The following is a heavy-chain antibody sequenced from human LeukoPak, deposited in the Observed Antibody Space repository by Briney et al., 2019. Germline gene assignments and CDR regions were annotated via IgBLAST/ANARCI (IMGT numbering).Heavy chain of an antibody. D-gene: IGHD3-22*01. Sequence: GGSLRLSCAASGFTFSSYWMHWVRQAPGKGLVWVSRINSDGSSTSYADSVKGRFTISRDNAKNTLYLQMNSLRAEDTAVYYRAKTGGYDSSGYHYYYYMDVWGKGTTVTVSS. V-gene: IGHV3-74*01. CDR3: AKTGGYDSSGYHYYYYMDV. CDR2: INSDGSST. CDR1: GFTFSSYW. J-gene: IGHJ6*03.